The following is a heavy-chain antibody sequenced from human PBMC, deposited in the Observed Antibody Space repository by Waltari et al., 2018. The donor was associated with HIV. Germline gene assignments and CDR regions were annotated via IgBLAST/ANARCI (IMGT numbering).Heavy chain of an antibody. J-gene: IGHJ5*02. V-gene: IGHV3-74*01. Sequence: EVQLVESGGGLVQPGGSLSLSCAASGFTFSRYWMHWVRQAPGKGLVWVSRMNSDGGSTNYADSVKGRFTISRDNAKNTLYLQMNSLRAEDTAVYYCARDEGPGGANFDPWGQGTLVTVSS. CDR3: ARDEGPGGANFDP. CDR1: GFTFSRYW. D-gene: IGHD3-16*01. CDR2: MNSDGGST.